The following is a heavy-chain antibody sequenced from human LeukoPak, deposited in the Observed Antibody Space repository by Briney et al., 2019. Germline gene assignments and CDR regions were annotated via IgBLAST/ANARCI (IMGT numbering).Heavy chain of an antibody. J-gene: IGHJ6*02. CDR3: AAIHSGYSSGWYGYYYGMDV. Sequence: SQTLSLTCTVSGGSISSGDYYWSWIRQPPGKGLEWIGYIYYSGSTYYNPSLKSRVTISVDKSKNQFSLKLSSVTAADTAVYYCAAIHSGYSSGWYGYYYGMDVWGQGTTVTVSS. CDR1: GGSISSGDYY. V-gene: IGHV4-30-4*01. D-gene: IGHD6-19*01. CDR2: IYYSGST.